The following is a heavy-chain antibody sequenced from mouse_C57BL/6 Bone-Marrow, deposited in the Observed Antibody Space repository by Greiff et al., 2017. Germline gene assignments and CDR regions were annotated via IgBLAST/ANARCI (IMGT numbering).Heavy chain of an antibody. V-gene: IGHV1-69*01. CDR1: GYTFTSYW. CDR2: IDPSDSYT. CDR3: ARRDGYFWYFDV. J-gene: IGHJ1*03. Sequence: VQLQQPGAELVMPGASVKLSCKASGYTFTSYWMHWVKQRPGQGLEWIGEIDPSDSYTNYNQKFKGKSTLTVDKSSSTAYMQLSRLTSEDSAVYYCARRDGYFWYFDVWGTGTTGTVAS. D-gene: IGHD2-3*01.